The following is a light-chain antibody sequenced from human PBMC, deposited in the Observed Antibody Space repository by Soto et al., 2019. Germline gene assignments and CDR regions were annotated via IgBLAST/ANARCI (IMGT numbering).Light chain of an antibody. CDR2: KAS. CDR3: QQDSSCPWT. V-gene: IGKV1-5*03. J-gene: IGKJ1*01. Sequence: DIQMTQSPSTLSASVGDRVTITCRASQSISNWLAWYQQKPGKTPKLLIQKASSLESGVPSRFSGSGSWTDFKLAITGLQPDDWVTSYCQQDSSCPWTFGNGTKVVIK. CDR1: QSISNW.